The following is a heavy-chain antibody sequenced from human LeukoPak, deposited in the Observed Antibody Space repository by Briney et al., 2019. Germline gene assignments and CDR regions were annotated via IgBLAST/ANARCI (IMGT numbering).Heavy chain of an antibody. CDR3: ARDRGYSGYDYYYYGMDV. D-gene: IGHD5-12*01. CDR2: ISAYNGNT. Sequence: GASVKVSCKASGYTFTSYGISWVRQAPGQGLEWMGWISAYNGNTNYAQKLQGRVTMTTDTSTSTGYMELRRLRSDDTAVYYCARDRGYSGYDYYYYGMDVWGQGTTVTVSS. J-gene: IGHJ6*02. CDR1: GYTFTSYG. V-gene: IGHV1-18*01.